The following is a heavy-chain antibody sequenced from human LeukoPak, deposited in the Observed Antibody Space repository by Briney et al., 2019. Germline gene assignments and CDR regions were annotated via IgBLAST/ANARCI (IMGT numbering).Heavy chain of an antibody. D-gene: IGHD2-21*02. CDR1: GFTFSSYA. V-gene: IGHV3-23*01. Sequence: GGSLRLSCAASGFTFSSYAMSWVRQAPGKGVEWGSATYGSGGSAYYADSVRGRFTISRDNSKNTLYLQMNSLRVEDTAVYYCARAKLNDCGGVCDQYFQHGGQGTLVTVSS. J-gene: IGHJ1*01. CDR2: TYGSGGSA. CDR3: ARAKLNDCGGVCDQYFQH.